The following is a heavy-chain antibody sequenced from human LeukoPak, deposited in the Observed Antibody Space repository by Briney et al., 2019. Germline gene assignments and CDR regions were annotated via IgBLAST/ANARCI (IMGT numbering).Heavy chain of an antibody. CDR2: ISYDGSNK. D-gene: IGHD1-26*01. CDR1: GFPFSGYT. CDR3: ARCQWERLHSYYGLDV. V-gene: IGHV3-30-3*01. J-gene: IGHJ6*02. Sequence: GGSLRLSCAASGFPFSGYTMYWVRQAPGKGLEWVTIISYDGSNKHYADSVKGRFTISRDNSKNTLFLQMSSLRAEDTAVYYCARCQWERLHSYYGLDVWGQGTTVTVSS.